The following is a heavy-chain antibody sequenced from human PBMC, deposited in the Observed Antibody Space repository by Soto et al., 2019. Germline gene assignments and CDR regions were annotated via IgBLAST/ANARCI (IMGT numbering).Heavy chain of an antibody. CDR1: GGSISSSSYY. Sequence: SETLSLTCTVSGGSISSSSYYWGWIRQPPGKGLEWIGSIYYSGSTYYNPSLKSRVTISVDTSKNQFSLKLSSVTAADTAVYYCARRWGFWSGYPPHYYYGMDVWGQGTTVTVSS. D-gene: IGHD3-3*01. CDR3: ARRWGFWSGYPPHYYYGMDV. J-gene: IGHJ6*02. V-gene: IGHV4-39*01. CDR2: IYYSGST.